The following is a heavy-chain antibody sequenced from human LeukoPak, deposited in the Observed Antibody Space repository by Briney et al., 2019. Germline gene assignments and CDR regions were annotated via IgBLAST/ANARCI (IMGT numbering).Heavy chain of an antibody. CDR1: GFTFSSYS. J-gene: IGHJ4*02. Sequence: GGSLRLSCAASGFTFSSYSMNWVRQAPGKGLEWVSSISSSSSYIYYADSVKGRFTISRDNAKNSLYLQMNSLRAEDTAVYYCARDPSVRTANYFDYWGQGTLVTVSS. V-gene: IGHV3-21*01. D-gene: IGHD1-14*01. CDR2: ISSSSSYI. CDR3: ARDPSVRTANYFDY.